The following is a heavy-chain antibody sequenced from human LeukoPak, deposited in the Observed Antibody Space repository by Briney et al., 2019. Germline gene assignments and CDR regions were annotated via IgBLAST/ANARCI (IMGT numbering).Heavy chain of an antibody. V-gene: IGHV3-23*01. CDR1: GFTFSNYG. CDR3: AKVRERQWLYYFDY. J-gene: IGHJ4*02. CDR2: ISASGGTT. D-gene: IGHD6-19*01. Sequence: GGSLRLSRAASGFTFSNYGMSWVRHAPGKGLEWGSLISASGGTTYYADSAKDRFTISRDNSENTLYLQMNRLRAEDTAVYYCAKVRERQWLYYFDYWGQGTLVTVSS.